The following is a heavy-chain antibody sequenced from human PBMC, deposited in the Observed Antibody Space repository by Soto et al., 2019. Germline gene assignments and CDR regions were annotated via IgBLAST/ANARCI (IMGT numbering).Heavy chain of an antibody. CDR2: IYRPDDK. CDR1: GFSLTPAVG. V-gene: IGHV2-5*01. CDR3: AYYGTSYFFDH. J-gene: IGHJ4*02. Sequence: SGPTLVNPTQTLTLTCTFSGFSLTPAVGVGWIRQPPGKAPEWLALIYRPDDKRYSPSLRTRLTITKDTPKNQVVLTMTNMDPVDTGTYYCAYYGTSYFFDHWGQGTLVTVSS. D-gene: IGHD3-10*01.